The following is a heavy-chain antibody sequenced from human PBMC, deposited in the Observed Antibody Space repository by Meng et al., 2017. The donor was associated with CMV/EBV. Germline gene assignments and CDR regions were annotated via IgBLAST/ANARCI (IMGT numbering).Heavy chain of an antibody. J-gene: IGHJ6*02. CDR1: GVTFSDYY. D-gene: IGHD6-6*01. Sequence: SLTILCAASGVTFSDYYMSWIRQAPGKGPEWVSYISSSGSTIYYADSVKGRFTISRDNAKNSLYLQMNSLRAEDTAVYYCARDGSSSSAFGDYYYYGMDVWGQGTTVTVSS. CDR3: ARDGSSSSAFGDYYYYGMDV. V-gene: IGHV3-11*01. CDR2: ISSSGSTI.